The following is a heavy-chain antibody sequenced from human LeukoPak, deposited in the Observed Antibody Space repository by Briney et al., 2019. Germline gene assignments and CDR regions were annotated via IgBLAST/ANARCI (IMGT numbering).Heavy chain of an antibody. CDR1: GYSFIDYW. Sequence: GESLKISCKASGYSFIDYWIGWVRQMPGKGLEWMGITYPGDSDTRYSPSFEGQVTISSDKSITTAYLQWSSLKASDTAMCYCAKSNRGDGYNYWFDPWGQGTLVTVSS. J-gene: IGHJ5*02. V-gene: IGHV5-51*01. CDR3: AKSNRGDGYNYWFDP. D-gene: IGHD5-24*01. CDR2: TYPGDSDT.